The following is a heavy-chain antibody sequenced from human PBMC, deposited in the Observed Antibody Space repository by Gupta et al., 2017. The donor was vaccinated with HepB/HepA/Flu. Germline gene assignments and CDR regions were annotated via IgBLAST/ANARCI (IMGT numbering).Heavy chain of an antibody. CDR2: INSDGSST. V-gene: IGHV3-74*01. D-gene: IGHD2-2*01. CDR1: GFTFSNYW. J-gene: IGHJ4*02. Sequence: ESGGGLVQPGGSLRLSCAASGFTFSNYWMHWVRQAPGKGLVWVSRINSDGSSTSYADSVKGRFTISRDNAKNMLYLQMNSLRADDTAVYYCVRFDCSSSSCTQGDFWGQGTLVTVSS. CDR3: VRFDCSSSSCTQGDF.